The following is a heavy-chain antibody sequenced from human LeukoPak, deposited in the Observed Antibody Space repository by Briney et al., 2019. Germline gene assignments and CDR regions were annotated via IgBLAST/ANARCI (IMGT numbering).Heavy chain of an antibody. CDR2: ISYDGSSQ. V-gene: IGHV3-30*18. D-gene: IGHD1-1*01. CDR3: AKPYPTLTTSAVLDN. CDR1: GFTFSNYA. J-gene: IGHJ4*02. Sequence: GGSLRLSCAASGFTFSNYAIHWVRQAPGRGLEWVAAISYDGSSQHYGATVKGRFTISRDNSKTTVYLQINTLRTDDAAIYYCAKPYPTLTTSAVLDNWGQGTLVTVSS.